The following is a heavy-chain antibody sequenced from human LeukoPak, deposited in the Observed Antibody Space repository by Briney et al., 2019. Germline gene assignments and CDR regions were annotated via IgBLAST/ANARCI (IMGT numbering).Heavy chain of an antibody. CDR2: ISGSGDTT. CDR3: AKDLSRAAAGVPHFDY. V-gene: IGHV3-23*01. CDR1: GFTFSSCA. J-gene: IGHJ4*02. D-gene: IGHD6-13*01. Sequence: GGSLRLSCAASGFTFSSCAMNWVRQAPGKGLEWVSVISGSGDTTYYADSVKGRFTVSRDNSNNTLYLQMNSLRGEDTAVYYCAKDLSRAAAGVPHFDYWGQGTLVTVSS.